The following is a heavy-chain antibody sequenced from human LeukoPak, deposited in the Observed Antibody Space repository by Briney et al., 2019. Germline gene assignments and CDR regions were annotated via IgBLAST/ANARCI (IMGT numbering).Heavy chain of an antibody. Sequence: KPGGSLRLSCAASGFTFSSYSMNWVRQAPGKGLEWVSSISSSSSYIYYADSVKGRFTISRDNAKNSLYLQMNSLRAEDTAVYYCASGPPPYSSTSCYPYWGQSTRVTVSS. CDR1: GFTFSSYS. CDR2: ISSSSSYI. J-gene: IGHJ1*01. V-gene: IGHV3-21*01. D-gene: IGHD2-2*01. CDR3: ASGPPPYSSTSCYPY.